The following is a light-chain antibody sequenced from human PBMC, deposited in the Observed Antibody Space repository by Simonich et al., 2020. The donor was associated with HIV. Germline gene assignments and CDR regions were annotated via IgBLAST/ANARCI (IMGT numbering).Light chain of an antibody. Sequence: EIVLTQSPGTLSLSPGERATLSCRASQSVSSNYLSWYQQKPGLAPRLLMYAASSRATGIPDRCSGSGSGTDFTLTISRLEPEDFAVYYCQQYGSSPTFGQGTKVEIK. CDR2: AAS. J-gene: IGKJ1*01. CDR3: QQYGSSPT. V-gene: IGKV3-20*01. CDR1: QSVSSNY.